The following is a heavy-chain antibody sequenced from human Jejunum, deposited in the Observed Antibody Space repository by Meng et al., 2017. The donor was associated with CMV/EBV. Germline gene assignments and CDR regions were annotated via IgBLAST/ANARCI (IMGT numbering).Heavy chain of an antibody. CDR3: ARFTMTTAGDY. Sequence: EVQLVESGXGLVQPGGSVRLSCAASGFTFSRYWMHWVRQVPGRGLVWVSRVTSDGSGTNYADSVKGRFTISRDNAKNTLYLQMNSLRAEDTAVYYCARFTMTTAGDYWGQGTLVTSPQ. V-gene: IGHV3-74*01. CDR1: GFTFSRYW. J-gene: IGHJ4*02. CDR2: VTSDGSGT. D-gene: IGHD1-1*01.